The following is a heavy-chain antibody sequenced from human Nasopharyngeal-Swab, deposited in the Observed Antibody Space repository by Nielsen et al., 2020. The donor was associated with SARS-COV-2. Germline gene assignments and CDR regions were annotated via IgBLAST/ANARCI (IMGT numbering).Heavy chain of an antibody. CDR1: GFTLCCHR. D-gene: IGHD5-24*01. CDR2: LSEDGSIT. CDR3: ASQMGHPDS. J-gene: IGHJ4*02. Sequence: GGLLRLPCAPSGFTLCCHRMHWAPRVPGKGLVLASRLSEDGSITTYADSVKGRFTLSRDNAKNTLFLQMHSLRADDTAIYYCASQMGHPDSWSQGTLVTVSS. V-gene: IGHV3-74*01.